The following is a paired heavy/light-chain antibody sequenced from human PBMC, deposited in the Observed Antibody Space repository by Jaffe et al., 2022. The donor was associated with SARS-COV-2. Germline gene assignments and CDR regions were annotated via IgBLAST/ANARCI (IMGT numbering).Heavy chain of an antibody. J-gene: IGHJ5*02. CDR3: ARGGYCIGDSCRPGKNYAEYWFDP. CDR1: GGTFVNYA. V-gene: IGHV1-69*01. D-gene: IGHD2-15*01. Sequence: QVQLVQSGAEVRKPGSSVKVSCKASGGTFVNYAISWVRQAPGQGLEWMGGIIPIFGTANYAQKFQGRVMITADESTSTAYMELSSLRSEDTAVYYCARGGYCIGDSCRPGKNYAEYWFDPWGQGTLVTVSS. CDR2: IIPIFGTA.
Light chain of an antibody. CDR3: AAWDDSLSGPV. CDR2: RND. V-gene: IGLV1-47*01. Sequence: QSVLTQPPSASGTPGQRVTISCSGSSSNIGSNYVYWYQQLPGTAPKLLIYRNDQRPSGVPDRFSGSKSGTSASLAISGLRSEDEADYYCAAWDDSLSGPVFGGGTHLTVL. CDR1: SSNIGSNY. J-gene: IGLJ7*01.